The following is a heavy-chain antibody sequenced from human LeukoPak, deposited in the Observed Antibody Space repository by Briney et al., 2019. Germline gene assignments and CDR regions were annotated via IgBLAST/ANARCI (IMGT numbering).Heavy chain of an antibody. CDR3: ARGPAVAGLLLYFDY. CDR2: IYHSGST. D-gene: IGHD6-19*01. J-gene: IGHJ4*02. Sequence: SETLSLTCTVSGYSISSGYYWGWIRQPPGKGLEWIGSIYHSGSTYYNPSLKSRVTISVDTSKNQFSLKLSSVTAADTAVYYCARGPAVAGLLLYFDYWGQGTLVTVSS. V-gene: IGHV4-38-2*02. CDR1: GYSISSGYY.